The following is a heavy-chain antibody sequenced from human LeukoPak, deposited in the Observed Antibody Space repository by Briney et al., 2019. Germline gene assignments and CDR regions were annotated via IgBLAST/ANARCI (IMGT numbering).Heavy chain of an antibody. CDR2: INNDGSRT. D-gene: IGHD5-12*01. V-gene: IGHV3-74*01. J-gene: IGHJ4*02. CDR1: GFTFSRYG. CDR3: ARAQMSVDSD. Sequence: QSGGSLRLSCAASGFTFSRYGMHWVRQATGKALVWISHINNDGSRTTYADSVKGRFTISRDNAKNTLYLQMNSLRAEDTAVYYCARAQMSVDSDWGQGTLVTVSS.